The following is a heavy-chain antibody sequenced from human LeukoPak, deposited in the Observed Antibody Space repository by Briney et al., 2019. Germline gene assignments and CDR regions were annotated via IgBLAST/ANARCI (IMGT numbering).Heavy chain of an antibody. CDR1: GFTFSSYA. V-gene: IGHV3-23*01. CDR3: ARRYYDILTGYYKSPTVDY. CDR2: ISSSGGST. D-gene: IGHD3-9*01. Sequence: PGGSLRLSCAASGFTFSSYAMSWVRQAPGKGLGWVSTISSSGGSTYYADSVKGRFTISRDNSKNTLYLQMNSLRAEDTTVYYCARRYYDILTGYYKSPTVDYWGQGTLVTVSS. J-gene: IGHJ4*02.